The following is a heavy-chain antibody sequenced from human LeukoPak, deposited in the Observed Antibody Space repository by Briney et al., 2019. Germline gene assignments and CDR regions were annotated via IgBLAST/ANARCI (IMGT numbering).Heavy chain of an antibody. V-gene: IGHV5-51*01. CDR1: GYNLVSYW. D-gene: IGHD2-21*02. CDR3: ARHSDCGGDCPFDY. CDR2: IYPGDSES. Sequence: GASLKISCKASGYNLVSYWIAWVRQMPGRGLEWMGVIYPGDSESRYSSSFQGQVTIPVDKSINSAYLQWSSLKASDTAMYYCARHSDCGGDCPFDYWGQGTLVTVSS. J-gene: IGHJ4*02.